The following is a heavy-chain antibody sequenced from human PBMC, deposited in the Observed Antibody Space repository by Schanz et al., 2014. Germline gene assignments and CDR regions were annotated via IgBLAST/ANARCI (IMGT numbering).Heavy chain of an antibody. CDR1: GFSVGNKY. J-gene: IGHJ4*02. CDR3: ARDHTTESYYSAGPPIDY. CDR2: IGNGGVTI. V-gene: IGHV3-48*01. Sequence: EVQLLESGGGLVQPGGSLRLSCAASGFSVGNKYMNWVRQAPGKGLEWVSYIGNGGVTIYYTDSVKGRFTISRDNSKNTLFLQMNSLRAEDTAVYYCARDHTTESYYSAGPPIDYWGQGTLLTVSS. D-gene: IGHD1-26*01.